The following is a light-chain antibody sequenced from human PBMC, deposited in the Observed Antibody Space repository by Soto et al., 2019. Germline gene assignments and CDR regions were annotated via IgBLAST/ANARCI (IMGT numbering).Light chain of an antibody. J-gene: IGKJ5*01. V-gene: IGKV1-5*01. CDR1: QSIXTW. CDR3: QEYNSYPVS. CDR2: DAS. Sequence: DVPVTQSPATLSAFVGDRVTISCRARQSIXTWLAWYQQKPGKAPKFLIYDASTLESGVPSRFSGSGSGTEFTLTISSLQPEDVATYYCQEYNSYPVSFGQGTRLDI.